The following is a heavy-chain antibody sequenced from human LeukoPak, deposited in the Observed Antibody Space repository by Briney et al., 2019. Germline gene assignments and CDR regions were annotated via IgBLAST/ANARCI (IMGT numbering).Heavy chain of an antibody. D-gene: IGHD3-10*01. CDR2: INHSGST. J-gene: IGHJ4*02. V-gene: IGHV4-34*01. CDR3: ARERLAGEDY. Sequence: TLSLTCXVYGGSXSGYYWSWIRQPPGKGLEWIGEINHSGSTNYNPSLKSRVTISVDTSKNQFSLKLSSVTAADTAVYYCARERLAGEDYWGQGTLVTVSS. CDR1: GGSXSGYY.